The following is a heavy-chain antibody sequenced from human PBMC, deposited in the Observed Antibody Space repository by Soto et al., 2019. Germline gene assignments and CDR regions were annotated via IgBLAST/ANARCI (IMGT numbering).Heavy chain of an antibody. CDR3: AKELSSSGWYDWFDP. CDR2: ISYDGSNK. CDR1: GGTFSSYG. D-gene: IGHD6-19*01. J-gene: IGHJ5*02. V-gene: IGHV3-30*18. Sequence: GASVKVSCKASGGTFSSYGMHWVRQAPGKGLEWVAVISYDGSNKYYADSVKGRFTISRDNSKNTLYLQMNSPRAEDTAVYYCAKELSSSGWYDWFDPWGQGTLVTVSS.